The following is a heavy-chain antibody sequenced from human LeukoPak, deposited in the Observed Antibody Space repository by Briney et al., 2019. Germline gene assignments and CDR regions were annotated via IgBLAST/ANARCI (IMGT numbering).Heavy chain of an antibody. V-gene: IGHV1-69*13. D-gene: IGHD3-22*01. J-gene: IGHJ4*02. CDR1: GYTFISYG. Sequence: GASVKVSCKASGYTFISYGISWVRQAPGQGLEWMGGIIPIFGTANYAQKFQGRVTITADESTSTAYMELSSLRSEDTAVYYCARGIGIASSGYYLAYWGQGTLVTVSS. CDR3: ARGIGIASSGYYLAY. CDR2: IIPIFGTA.